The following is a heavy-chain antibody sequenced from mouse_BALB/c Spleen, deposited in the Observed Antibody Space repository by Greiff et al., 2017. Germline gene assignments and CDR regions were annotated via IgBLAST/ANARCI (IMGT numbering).Heavy chain of an antibody. J-gene: IGHJ3*01. Sequence: QVQLQQSAAELARPGASVKMSCKASGYTFTSYTMHWVKQRPGQGLEWIGYINPSSGYTEYNQKFKDKTTLTADKSSSTAYMQLSSLTSEDSAVYYCARSRLTTAPVFAYWGQGTLVTVSA. CDR3: ARSRLTTAPVFAY. D-gene: IGHD1-2*01. CDR2: INPSSGYT. V-gene: IGHV1-4*02. CDR1: GYTFTSYT.